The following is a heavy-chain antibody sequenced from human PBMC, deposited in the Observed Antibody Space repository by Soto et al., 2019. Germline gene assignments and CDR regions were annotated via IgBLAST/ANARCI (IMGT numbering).Heavy chain of an antibody. D-gene: IGHD2-2*01. J-gene: IGHJ6*02. CDR1: GGTFSSYA. V-gene: IGHV1-69*01. Sequence: QVQLVQSGAEVKKPGSSVKVSCKASGGTFSSYAISWVRQAPGHGLEWMGGIIPISDTTNYAQKFQGRVTITADESTSTAYMELSSLRSEDTAVCYCARSQGSSTSLEIYYYYYYGMDVWGQGTTVTVSS. CDR3: ARSQGSSTSLEIYYYYYYGMDV. CDR2: IIPISDTT.